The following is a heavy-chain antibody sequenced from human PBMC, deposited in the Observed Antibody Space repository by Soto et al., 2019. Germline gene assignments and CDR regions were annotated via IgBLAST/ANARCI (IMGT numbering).Heavy chain of an antibody. D-gene: IGHD3-10*01. J-gene: IGHJ4*02. CDR2: IYYSGST. V-gene: IGHV4-39*01. CDR3: ARGITMVRGVISHLLLDY. Sequence: PSETLSLTCTVSGGSISSSSYYWGWIRQPPGKGLEWIGSIYYSGSTYYNPSLKSRVTISVDTSKNQFSLKLSSVTAADTAVYYCARGITMVRGVISHLLLDYWGQGTLVTVSS. CDR1: GGSISSSSYY.